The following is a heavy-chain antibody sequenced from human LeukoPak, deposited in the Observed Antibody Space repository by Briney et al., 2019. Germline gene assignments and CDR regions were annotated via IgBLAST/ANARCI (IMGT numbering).Heavy chain of an antibody. J-gene: IGHJ3*01. Sequence: SETLPLTCTVSGGSLSSSNYYWGWIRQPPGKGLEWIGSIFYSGTTYYNPSLKNRVTISVDTSKNQFSLKLSSVTAADTAIYYCARTRIAVAGIGAFDFWGQGTMVTVSS. V-gene: IGHV4-39*01. D-gene: IGHD6-19*01. CDR1: GGSLSSSNYY. CDR2: IFYSGTT. CDR3: ARTRIAVAGIGAFDF.